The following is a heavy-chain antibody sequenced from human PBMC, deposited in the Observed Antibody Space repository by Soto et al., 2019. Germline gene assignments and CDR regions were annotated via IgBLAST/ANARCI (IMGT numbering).Heavy chain of an antibody. CDR3: AREKGYISGPKNFDY. D-gene: IGHD5-12*01. V-gene: IGHV4-30-4*01. J-gene: IGHJ4*02. CDR2: IYDSGSS. Sequence: SETLSLTCTVSGASISSGDYFWSWIRQSPGKGLQWIGYIYDSGSSYYNPSLKSRVTMSVDTSKNQFSLKLSSVSAADTAVYYCAREKGYISGPKNFDYWGQGTLVTVSS. CDR1: GASISSGDYF.